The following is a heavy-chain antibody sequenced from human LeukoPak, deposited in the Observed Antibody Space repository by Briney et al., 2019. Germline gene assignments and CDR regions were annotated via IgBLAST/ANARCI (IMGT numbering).Heavy chain of an antibody. CDR2: INHSGST. D-gene: IGHD6-13*01. Sequence: KPSETLSLTFAVYGGSFSGYYWSLIRQPPGKGLEWIGEINHSGSTNYNPSLKSRVTISVDTSKNQFSLKLSSVTAADTAVYYCARAPNPRYGSSSFDYWGQGTLVTVSS. CDR3: ARAPNPRYGSSSFDY. CDR1: GGSFSGYY. J-gene: IGHJ4*02. V-gene: IGHV4-34*01.